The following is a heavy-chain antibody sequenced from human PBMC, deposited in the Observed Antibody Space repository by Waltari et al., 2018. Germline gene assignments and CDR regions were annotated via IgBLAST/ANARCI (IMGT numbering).Heavy chain of an antibody. Sequence: QVQLVESGGGVVQPGRSLRLSCAASGFIFSRYGMHWVRQAPGKGLEWVAVIWYDGSNKYYVDSVKGRFTISRDNSKNTLYLQMNSLRAEDTAVYYCARDKGSTEAGPFDYWGQGTLVTVSS. D-gene: IGHD2-21*02. CDR2: IWYDGSNK. CDR3: ARDKGSTEAGPFDY. CDR1: GFIFSRYG. J-gene: IGHJ4*02. V-gene: IGHV3-33*01.